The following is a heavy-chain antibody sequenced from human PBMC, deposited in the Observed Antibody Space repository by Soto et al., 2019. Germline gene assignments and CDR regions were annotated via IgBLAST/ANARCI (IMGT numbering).Heavy chain of an antibody. CDR2: IKYDGSET. CDR1: GLTFSTYL. CDR3: ARYSSAWGL. J-gene: IGHJ4*02. Sequence: GSLRLSCAASGLTFSTYLMSWVRQAPGKGLEWVANIKYDGSETYYVDSVKGRFTISRDNAKNSLYLQMNSLRGEDTAVYYCARYSSAWGLWGQGTLVTVSS. V-gene: IGHV3-7*01. D-gene: IGHD6-19*01.